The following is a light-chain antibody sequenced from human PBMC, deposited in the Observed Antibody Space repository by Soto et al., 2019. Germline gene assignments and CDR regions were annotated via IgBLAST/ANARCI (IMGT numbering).Light chain of an antibody. V-gene: IGKV3-20*01. J-gene: IGKJ3*01. CDR3: QQYGTSPFT. CDR1: QSVSNNY. Sequence: EIVLTQSPGTLSLSPGERATLSCRASQSVSNNYFAGYQQKPAQPASLLISSATNKATGIPARFSGSGSATDFSPAISRLEPEDFAVDYCQQYGTSPFTFGPGTKVDIK. CDR2: SAT.